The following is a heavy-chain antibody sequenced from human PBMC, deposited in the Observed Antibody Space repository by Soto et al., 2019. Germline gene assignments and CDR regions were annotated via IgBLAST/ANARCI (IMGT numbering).Heavy chain of an antibody. V-gene: IGHV3-48*01. Sequence: GGSLRLSCATSGFTLSDCAMNWVRQAPGKGLEWVSYISSSSSVIDYADSVKGRFTVSRDNARNSLYLQMNSLRAEDTAVYYCARDLSWGSNWYYCMDVWGKGTTVTVSS. D-gene: IGHD7-27*01. CDR3: ARDLSWGSNWYYCMDV. CDR2: ISSSSSVI. CDR1: GFTLSDCA. J-gene: IGHJ6*03.